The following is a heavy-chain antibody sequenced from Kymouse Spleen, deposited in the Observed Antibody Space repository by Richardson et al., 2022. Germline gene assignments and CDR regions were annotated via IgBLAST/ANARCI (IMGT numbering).Heavy chain of an antibody. J-gene: IGHJ4*02. D-gene: IGHD3-9*01. CDR3: TLYDILTGYHQNY. CDR1: GFTFSNAW. Sequence: EVQLVESGGGLVKPGGSLRLSCAASGFTFSNAWMSWVRQAPGKGLEWVGRIKSKTDGGTTDYAAPVKGRFTISRDDSKNTLYLQMNSLKTEDTAVYYCTLYDILTGYHQNYWGQGTLVTVSS. CDR2: IKSKTDGGTT. V-gene: IGHV3-15*01.